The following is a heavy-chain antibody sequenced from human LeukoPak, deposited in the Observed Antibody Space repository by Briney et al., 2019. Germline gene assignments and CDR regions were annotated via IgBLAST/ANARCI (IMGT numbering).Heavy chain of an antibody. V-gene: IGHV3-11*01. CDR2: ISSSGSTI. J-gene: IGHJ6*02. D-gene: IGHD2-15*01. CDR1: GFTFSDYY. Sequence: GGSLRLSCAASGFTFSDYYMSWIRQAPGKGLEWVSYISSSGSTIYYADSVKGRFTISRGNAKNSLYLQMNSLRAEDTAVYYCARDIGYCSGGSCYRYYYYGMDVWGQGTAVTVSS. CDR3: ARDIGYCSGGSCYRYYYYGMDV.